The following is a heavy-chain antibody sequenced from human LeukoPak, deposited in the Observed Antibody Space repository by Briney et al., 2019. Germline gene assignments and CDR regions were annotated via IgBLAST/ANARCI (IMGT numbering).Heavy chain of an antibody. CDR2: IYYSGST. J-gene: IGHJ5*02. V-gene: IGHV4-30-4*08. Sequence: SRTLSLTCTVSGGSISSGDYYWSWIRQPPGKGLEWIGYIYYSGSTYYNPSLKSRVTLSVDTSKNQFSLKLSSVTAADTAVYYCARASTMVRGVIGTNWFDPWGQGTLVTVSS. CDR3: ARASTMVRGVIGTNWFDP. D-gene: IGHD3-10*01. CDR1: GGSISSGDYY.